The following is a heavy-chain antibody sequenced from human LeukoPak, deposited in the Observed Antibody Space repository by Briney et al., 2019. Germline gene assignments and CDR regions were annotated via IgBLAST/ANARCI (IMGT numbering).Heavy chain of an antibody. V-gene: IGHV1-69*05. CDR1: VCTFSSYA. CDR3: AIGLYCSRTSCYSGYYYMDV. J-gene: IGHJ6*03. CDR2: IIPIFGTA. Sequence: SVNVSFKACVCTFSSYAISWVRQAPGQGLEWMGRIIPIFGTANYAQKFQGRVTITTDESTTTSYMELSSLRSEDTAEYYCAIGLYCSRTSCYSGYYYMDVWGKGTTVTVSS. D-gene: IGHD2-2*02.